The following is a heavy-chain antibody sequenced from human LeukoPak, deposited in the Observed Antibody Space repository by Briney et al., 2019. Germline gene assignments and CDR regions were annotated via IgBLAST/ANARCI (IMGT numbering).Heavy chain of an antibody. CDR1: GFTFDDYA. CDR3: AKAGGYCSGGSCYPYFDY. Sequence: GGSLRLSCAASGFTFDDYAMHWVRQAPGKGLEWVSGISWNSGSIGYADSVKGRFTISRDNAKNSLYLQMNSLRAEDTALYYCAKAGGYCSGGSCYPYFDYWGQGTLVTVSS. V-gene: IGHV3-9*01. D-gene: IGHD2-15*01. CDR2: ISWNSGSI. J-gene: IGHJ4*02.